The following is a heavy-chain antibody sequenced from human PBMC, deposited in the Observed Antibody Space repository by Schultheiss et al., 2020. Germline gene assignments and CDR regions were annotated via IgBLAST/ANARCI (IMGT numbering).Heavy chain of an antibody. J-gene: IGHJ5*02. V-gene: IGHV4-61*02. CDR3: ARTYSSSYWFDP. CDR2: IYTSGST. CDR1: GGSISSSSYY. D-gene: IGHD6-13*01. Sequence: SETLSLTCTVSGGSISSSSYYWSWIRQPAGKGLEWIGRIYTSGSTNYNPSLKSRVTISVDTSKNQFSLKLSSVTAADTAVYYCARTYSSSYWFDPWGQGTLVTVSS.